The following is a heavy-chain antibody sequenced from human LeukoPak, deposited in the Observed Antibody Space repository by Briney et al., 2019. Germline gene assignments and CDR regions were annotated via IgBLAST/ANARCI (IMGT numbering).Heavy chain of an antibody. J-gene: IGHJ4*02. D-gene: IGHD2-21*02. CDR2: INPSGGNT. Sequence: ASVKVSCKASGYTFTSYYMHWVRQAPGQGLEWMGIINPSGGNTNHAQKFQGRVTMTRDTFTSTVYMELSSLRFEDTAVYYCARGSAPHCGGDCYSEGDFDYWGQGTLVTVSS. V-gene: IGHV1-46*01. CDR3: ARGSAPHCGGDCYSEGDFDY. CDR1: GYTFTSYY.